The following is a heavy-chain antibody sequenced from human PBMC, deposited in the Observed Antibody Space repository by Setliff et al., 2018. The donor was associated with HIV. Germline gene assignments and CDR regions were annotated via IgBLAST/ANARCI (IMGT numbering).Heavy chain of an antibody. CDR2: ISSTSATI. CDR1: GFTLNTYA. D-gene: IGHD2-15*01. CDR3: ARDPVAAVVLGFDNWFDP. J-gene: IGHJ5*02. Sequence: PGGSLRLSCVVSGFTLNTYAMSWVRQAPGKGLEWVAYISSTSATIFYADSVKGRFTISRDNDEKSLFLQMNDLRAEDSGMYYCARDPVAAVVLGFDNWFDPWGQGTLVTVSS. V-gene: IGHV3-48*01.